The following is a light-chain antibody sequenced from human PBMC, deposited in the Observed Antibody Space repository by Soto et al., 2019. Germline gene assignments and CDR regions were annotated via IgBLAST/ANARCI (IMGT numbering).Light chain of an antibody. CDR3: QQYFRTPRIT. V-gene: IGKV4-1*01. CDR2: WAS. J-gene: IGKJ5*01. CDR1: QSVLYSSNNKNY. Sequence: DIVMTQSPDSLAVSLGERATINCKSSQSVLYSSNNKNYLAWYQQKPGQSPKLLIYWASTRESGVPDRFSGSGSGTDFTLTISSLQAEDVAVYYCQQYFRTPRITCGQGTRLEIK.